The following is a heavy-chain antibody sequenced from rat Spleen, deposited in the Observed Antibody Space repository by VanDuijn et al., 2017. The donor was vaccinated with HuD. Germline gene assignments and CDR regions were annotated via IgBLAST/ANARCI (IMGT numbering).Heavy chain of an antibody. Sequence: QVQLKESGPGLVQPSQTLSLTCTVSEFSLTGNNIHWVRQPPGKGLEWIAAVSSGGNTYYDSTLKSRLSISRDTSKSQVFLKIYSLQTEDTAIYFCTREGHTMDRATYWFAYWGQGTLVTVSS. J-gene: IGHJ3*01. CDR1: EFSLTGNN. CDR3: TREGHTMDRATYWFAY. CDR2: VSSGGNT. D-gene: IGHD1-9*01. V-gene: IGHV2-6*01.